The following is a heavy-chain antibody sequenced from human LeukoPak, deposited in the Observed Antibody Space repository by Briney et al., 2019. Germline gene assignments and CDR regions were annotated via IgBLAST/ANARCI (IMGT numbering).Heavy chain of an antibody. CDR3: ARVFSSSWYLYFDY. V-gene: IGHV1-69*04. D-gene: IGHD6-13*01. J-gene: IGHJ4*02. Sequence: LVKVSCKASGGTFSSYAISWVRQAPGQGLEWMGRIIPILGIANYAQKFQGRVTITADKSTSTAYMELSSLRSEDTAVYYCARVFSSSWYLYFDYWGQGTLVTVSS. CDR1: GGTFSSYA. CDR2: IIPILGIA.